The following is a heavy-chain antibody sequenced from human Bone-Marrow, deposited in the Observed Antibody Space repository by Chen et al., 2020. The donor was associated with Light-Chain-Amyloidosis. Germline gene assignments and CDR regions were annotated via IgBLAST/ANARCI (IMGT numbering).Heavy chain of an antibody. CDR1: GYTFPNYW. V-gene: IGHV5-51*01. D-gene: IGHD2-21*01. J-gene: IGHJ4*02. Sequence: EVQLEQSGPEVKNPGESLKISCKGSGYTFPNYWIGGVRQMPGKGLEWMGVINPSDSEARYSPSFEGQITISADKSFTPAYLQWRSLKASDTAMYYCARRRDCYNFDYWGQGTLVTVSS. CDR2: INPSDSEA. CDR3: ARRRDCYNFDY.